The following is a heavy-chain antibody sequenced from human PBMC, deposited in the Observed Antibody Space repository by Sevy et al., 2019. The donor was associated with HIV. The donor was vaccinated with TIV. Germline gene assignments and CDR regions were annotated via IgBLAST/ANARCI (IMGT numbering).Heavy chain of an antibody. D-gene: IGHD3-16*01. Sequence: GGSLRLSCAASGFTFSSYEMNWVRQAPGKGLEWVSYISSSGSTMYYADSVKGRFTISRDNAKNSLYLQMDSLRAEDTAVYYCARDQGVFDYWGQGTLVTVSS. CDR1: GFTFSSYE. CDR2: ISSSGSTM. V-gene: IGHV3-48*03. CDR3: ARDQGVFDY. J-gene: IGHJ4*02.